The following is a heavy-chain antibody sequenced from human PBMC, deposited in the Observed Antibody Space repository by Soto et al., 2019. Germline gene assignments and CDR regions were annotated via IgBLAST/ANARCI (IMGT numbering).Heavy chain of an antibody. V-gene: IGHV3-23*01. CDR2: ISGSGGST. Sequence: PGGSLRLSCAASGFTFSSYAMSWVRQAPGKGLEWVSAISGSGGSTYYADSVKGRFTISRDNSKNTLYLQMNSLRAEDTAVYYCARKMYYYDSSGPHAFDIWGQGTMVTV. CDR1: GFTFSSYA. CDR3: ARKMYYYDSSGPHAFDI. D-gene: IGHD3-22*01. J-gene: IGHJ3*02.